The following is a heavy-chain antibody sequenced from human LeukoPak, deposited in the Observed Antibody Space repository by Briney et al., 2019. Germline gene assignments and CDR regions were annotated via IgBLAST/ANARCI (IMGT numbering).Heavy chain of an antibody. J-gene: IGHJ5*02. CDR2: IYYSGST. CDR3: ARDYWVAAAGTTVWFDP. CDR1: GGSISSYY. D-gene: IGHD6-13*01. V-gene: IGHV4-59*01. Sequence: SETLSLTCTVSGGSISSYYWSWIRQPPGKGLDWIGYIYYSGSTNYNPSLKSRVTISVDTSKNQFSLKLSSVTAADTAVYYCARDYWVAAAGTTVWFDPWGQGTLVTVSS.